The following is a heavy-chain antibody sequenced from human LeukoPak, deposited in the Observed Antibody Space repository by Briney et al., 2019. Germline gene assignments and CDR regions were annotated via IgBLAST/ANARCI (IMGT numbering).Heavy chain of an antibody. J-gene: IGHJ4*02. CDR2: INPSGGST. D-gene: IGHD6-19*01. V-gene: IGHV1-46*01. CDR1: RYTFTRYY. CDR3: ARGRYSSGY. Sequence: ASVNVSCKPSRYTFTRYYMHWVGQAPRHGLEWMGIINPSGGSTTYAQKFPGRVTMTRDTSTSTVYMELSRLRSEDTAVYYCARGRYSSGYWGEGTLVTVSS.